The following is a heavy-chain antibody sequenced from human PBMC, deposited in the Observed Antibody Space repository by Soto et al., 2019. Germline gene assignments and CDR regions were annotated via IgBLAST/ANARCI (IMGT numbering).Heavy chain of an antibody. J-gene: IGHJ1*01. CDR2: ISGSGGST. CDR1: GFTFSSYA. CDR3: AKYPVAGTRGYFQH. Sequence: EVQLLESGGGLVQPGGSLRLSCAASGFTFSSYAMSWVRQAPGKGLEWVSAISGSGGSTYYADSVKGRFTISRDNSKITLYLQMNCLRAEDTAVYYCAKYPVAGTRGYFQHWGQGTLVTVSS. D-gene: IGHD6-19*01. V-gene: IGHV3-23*01.